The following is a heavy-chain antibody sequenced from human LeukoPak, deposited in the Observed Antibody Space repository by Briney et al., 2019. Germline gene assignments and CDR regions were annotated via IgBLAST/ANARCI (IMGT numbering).Heavy chain of an antibody. V-gene: IGHV4-38-2*01. CDR3: ASTIAARNWFDP. J-gene: IGHJ5*02. CDR2: IYHSGST. D-gene: IGHD6-13*01. CDR1: GYSISSGYY. Sequence: SETLSITCAVSGYSISSGYYWGWIRQPPGKGLEWIGSIYHSGSTYYNPSLKSRVTISVDTSKNQFSLKLSSVTAADTAVYYCASTIAARNWFDPWGQGTLVTVSS.